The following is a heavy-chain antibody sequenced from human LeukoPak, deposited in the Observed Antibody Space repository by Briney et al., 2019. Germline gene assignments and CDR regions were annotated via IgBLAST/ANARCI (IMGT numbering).Heavy chain of an antibody. CDR1: GGSFSGYY. D-gene: IGHD5-18*01. V-gene: IGHV4-34*01. CDR3: ARGGDTAMVTHRSPFDY. CDR2: INHSGST. Sequence: SETLSLTCAVYGGSFSGYYWSWIRQPPGKGLEWIGEINHSGSTNYNPSLKSRVTISVDTSENQFSLKLSSVTAADTAVYYCARGGDTAMVTHRSPFDYWGQGTLVTVSS. J-gene: IGHJ4*02.